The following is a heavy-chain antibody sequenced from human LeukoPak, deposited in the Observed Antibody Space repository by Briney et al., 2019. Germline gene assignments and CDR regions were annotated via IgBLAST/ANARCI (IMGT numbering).Heavy chain of an antibody. CDR1: GFTFDDYA. CDR3: ARDNSVGDSAWWFDP. D-gene: IGHD5-12*01. CDR2: ISWNSGSI. V-gene: IGHV3-9*01. J-gene: IGHJ5*02. Sequence: PGRSLRLSCAASGFTFDDYAMHWVRQAPGKGLEWVSGISWNSGSIGYADSVKGRFTISRDNAKNSLYLQMNSLRAEDTALYYCARDNSVGDSAWWFDPWGQGTLVTVSS.